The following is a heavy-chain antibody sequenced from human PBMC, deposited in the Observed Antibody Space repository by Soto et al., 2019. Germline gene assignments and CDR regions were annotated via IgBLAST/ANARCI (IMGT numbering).Heavy chain of an antibody. CDR1: GFTFDDFA. Sequence: EVQLVESGGGLVQPGRSLRLSCAASGFTFDDFAMHWVRQAPGKGLEWVSGISWNSAMIGYADSVKGRFTISRDNAKNSLYLQMYSLRPEDTALYFCAKDNWADRGAFDYWGQGTLLSVFS. CDR2: ISWNSAMI. CDR3: AKDNWADRGAFDY. J-gene: IGHJ4*02. D-gene: IGHD3-10*01. V-gene: IGHV3-9*01.